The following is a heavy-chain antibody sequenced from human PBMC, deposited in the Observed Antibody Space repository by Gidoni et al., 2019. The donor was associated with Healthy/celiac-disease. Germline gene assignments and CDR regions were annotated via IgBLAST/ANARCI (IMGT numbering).Heavy chain of an antibody. V-gene: IGHV4-31*03. CDR1: GCSISSGGYY. CDR2: IYYSGRT. D-gene: IGHD2-15*01. Sequence: QVQLQESGPGLVKPSQTLSLTCTVSGCSISSGGYYWSWIRQHPGKGLEWIGYIYYSGRTYYNPSLKSRVTISVDTSKNQFSLKLSSVTAADTAVYYCARSPVGGHGWFDPWGQGTLVTVSS. CDR3: ARSPVGGHGWFDP. J-gene: IGHJ5*02.